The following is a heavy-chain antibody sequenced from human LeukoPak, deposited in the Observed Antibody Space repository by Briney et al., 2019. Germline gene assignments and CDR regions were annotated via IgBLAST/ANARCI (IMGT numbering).Heavy chain of an antibody. Sequence: GASVKVSCKASGYTFTSCGISWVRQAPGQGLEWMGWISAYNGNTNYAQKLQGRVTMTTDTSTSTAYMELRSLRSDDTAVYYCARAGFEGSGYSDFDDYWGQGTLVTVSS. CDR3: ARAGFEGSGYSDFDDY. J-gene: IGHJ4*02. CDR1: GYTFTSCG. CDR2: ISAYNGNT. D-gene: IGHD3-22*01. V-gene: IGHV1-18*01.